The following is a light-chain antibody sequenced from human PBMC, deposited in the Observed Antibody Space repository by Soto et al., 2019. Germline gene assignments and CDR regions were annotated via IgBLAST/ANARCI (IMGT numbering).Light chain of an antibody. CDR3: QQSYSAPRT. CDR1: QTINNR. CDR2: SAS. V-gene: IGKV1-39*01. J-gene: IGKJ1*01. Sequence: DIQMTQSPSSLSASVGDRLTITCRASQTINNRLNWYQQKPGKAPKLHIYSASTVQSGVPSRFSGSGSGTDFTLTISSLQPEDFASYYCQQSYSAPRTFGQGTKVEIK.